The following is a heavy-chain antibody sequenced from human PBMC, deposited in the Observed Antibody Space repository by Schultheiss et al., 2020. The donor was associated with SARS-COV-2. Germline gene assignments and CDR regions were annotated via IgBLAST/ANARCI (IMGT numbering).Heavy chain of an antibody. CDR3: ARPPQTVYYYYMDV. V-gene: IGHV3-30*03. J-gene: IGHJ6*03. CDR1: GFTLNNFG. CDR2: ISYDGRNK. Sequence: GGSLRLSCVASGFTLNNFGMHWVRQAPGKGLEWVAVISYDGRNKFYGDSAKGRFTISRDTSKNTLYLQINSLRAEDTAVYYCARPPQTVYYYYMDVWGKGTTVTVSS. D-gene: IGHD4-17*01.